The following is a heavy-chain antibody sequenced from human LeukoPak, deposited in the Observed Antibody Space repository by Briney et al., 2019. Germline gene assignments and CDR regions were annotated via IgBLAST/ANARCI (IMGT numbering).Heavy chain of an antibody. CDR1: GGSISSSSYY. CDR2: IHYSGST. V-gene: IGHV4-39*01. Sequence: SETLSLTCTVSGGSISSSSYYWGWIRQPPGKGLEWIGSIHYSGSTYYNPSLKSRVTISVDTSKNQFSLKLSSVTAADTAVYYCASRYCSSTSCYMFDYWGQGTLVTVSS. CDR3: ASRYCSSTSCYMFDY. J-gene: IGHJ4*02. D-gene: IGHD2-2*02.